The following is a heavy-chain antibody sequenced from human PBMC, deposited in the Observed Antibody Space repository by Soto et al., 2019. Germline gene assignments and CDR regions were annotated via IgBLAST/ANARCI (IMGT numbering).Heavy chain of an antibody. D-gene: IGHD3-9*01. Sequence: QITLKESGPTLVKPTQTLTLTCTFSGFSLSTSGVAVGWIRQPPGKALEWLALIYWDDDKRYSPSLKSRLTITKDTSKNQVVLTMTSMDPVDTATYYCAHSFSLYDILTGTFDYWGQGTLVTVSS. CDR3: AHSFSLYDILTGTFDY. V-gene: IGHV2-5*02. CDR2: IYWDDDK. CDR1: GFSLSTSGVA. J-gene: IGHJ4*02.